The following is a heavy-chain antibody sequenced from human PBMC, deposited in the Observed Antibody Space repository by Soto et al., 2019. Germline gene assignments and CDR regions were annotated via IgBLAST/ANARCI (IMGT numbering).Heavy chain of an antibody. CDR2: IYYSGST. Sequence: ASETLSLTCTVSGGSISSSSYYWGWIRQPPGKGLEWIGSIYYSGSTYYNPSLKSRVTISVDTSKNQFSLKLSSVTAADTAVYYCASPYYDILTGSYYFDYWGQGTLVTVSS. CDR3: ASPYYDILTGSYYFDY. D-gene: IGHD3-9*01. V-gene: IGHV4-39*01. J-gene: IGHJ4*02. CDR1: GGSISSSSYY.